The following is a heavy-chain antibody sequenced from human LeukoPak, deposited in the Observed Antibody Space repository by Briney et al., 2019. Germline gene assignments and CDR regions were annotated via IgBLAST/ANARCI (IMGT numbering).Heavy chain of an antibody. V-gene: IGHV4-4*07. Sequence: SETLSLTCTVSGGSISSNYWSWIRQPAGKGLEYIGRIYSSGNTNYNPSLKSRVTMSVDTSKNQFSLLLHSVTAADTAVYYCARGDGDPYSFDYWGQGTLVTVSS. J-gene: IGHJ4*02. CDR2: IYSSGNT. CDR3: ARGDGDPYSFDY. D-gene: IGHD4-17*01. CDR1: GGSISSNY.